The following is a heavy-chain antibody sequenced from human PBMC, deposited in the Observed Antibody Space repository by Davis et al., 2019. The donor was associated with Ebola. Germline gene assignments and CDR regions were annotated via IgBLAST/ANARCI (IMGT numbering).Heavy chain of an antibody. CDR3: ARDLVAGGVGATMQY. D-gene: IGHD1-26*01. CDR1: GFILRSFA. J-gene: IGHJ1*01. Sequence: GESPKISCAASGFILRSFAMSWVRQAPGKGLEWVSGIRHRGDSTYYADSVKGRFTTSRDNSKNTLYLPMNSLGAEDTAVYFCARDLVAGGVGATMQYWGPGTLVTVSS. V-gene: IGHV3-23*01. CDR2: IRHRGDST.